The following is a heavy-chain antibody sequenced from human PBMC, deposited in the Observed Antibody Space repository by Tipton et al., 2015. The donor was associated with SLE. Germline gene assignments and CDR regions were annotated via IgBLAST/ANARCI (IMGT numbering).Heavy chain of an antibody. D-gene: IGHD2/OR15-2a*01. CDR2: ISYDGSNK. CDR1: GFTFSSYA. CDR3: ANSLLPRYGRDV. Sequence: SLRLSCAASGFTFSSYAMHWVRQAPGKGLEWVAVISYDGSNKYYADSVKGRFTISRDNSKNTLYLQMNGLRAEDTAVHYCANSLLPRYGRDVWGQGTTVTVSS. V-gene: IGHV3-30*04. J-gene: IGHJ6*02.